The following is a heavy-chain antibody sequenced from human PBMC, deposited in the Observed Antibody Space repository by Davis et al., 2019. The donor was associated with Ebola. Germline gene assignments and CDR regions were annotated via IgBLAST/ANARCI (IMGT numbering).Heavy chain of an antibody. CDR3: ASSVATPGAFDI. CDR2: INSGSST. V-gene: IGHV3-66*01. D-gene: IGHD2-15*01. J-gene: IGHJ3*02. CDR1: GFTFSSYA. Sequence: GGSLRLSCAASGFTFSSYAMHWVRQAPGKGLEWVSVINSGSSTYYADSVKGRFTISRDNSKNTLYLQMNSLRVEDTAVYYCASSVATPGAFDIWGQGTMVTVSS.